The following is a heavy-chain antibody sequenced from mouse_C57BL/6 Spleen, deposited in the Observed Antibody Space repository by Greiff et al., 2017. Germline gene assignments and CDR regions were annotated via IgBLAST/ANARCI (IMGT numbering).Heavy chain of an antibody. CDR3: AKKRTYSNYVLDY. CDR2: IDPSDSYT. J-gene: IGHJ4*01. V-gene: IGHV1-69*01. D-gene: IGHD2-5*01. Sequence: QVQLQQPGAELVMPGASVKLSCKASGYTFTSYWMHWVKQRPGQGLEWIGEIDPSDSYTNYNQKFKGKSTLTVDKSSSTAYMQLSSLTSEDSAVYYCAKKRTYSNYVLDYWGQGTSVTVSS. CDR1: GYTFTSYW.